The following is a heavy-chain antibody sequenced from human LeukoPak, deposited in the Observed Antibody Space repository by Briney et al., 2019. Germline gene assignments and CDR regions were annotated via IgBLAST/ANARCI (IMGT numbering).Heavy chain of an antibody. J-gene: IGHJ4*02. D-gene: IGHD5-18*01. CDR2: IYYSKNT. CDR3: VSPRGFSYGYFDY. Sequence: PSGTLSLTCTVSGGSISSSSAYWGWIRQPPGKRLEWSGSIYYSKNTYYNPSLKSRATISADTSKNQFSLTLGSVSATDTAVYYCVSPRGFSYGYFDYWGQGTLVTVSS. V-gene: IGHV4-39*01. CDR1: GGSISSSSAY.